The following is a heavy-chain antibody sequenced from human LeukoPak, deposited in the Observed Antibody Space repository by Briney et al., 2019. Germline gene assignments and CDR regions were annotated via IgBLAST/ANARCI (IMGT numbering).Heavy chain of an antibody. Sequence: LETLSLTCTVSVGSISSSSYYWGWIRQPPGKGLEWIGRIFYSGSTYYNPSLKCRVTISVDTSKNQFSLKLSSVTAADTAVYDCAGAYCGGDCYLNWFDPWGQGTLVTVSS. CDR2: IFYSGST. CDR3: AGAYCGGDCYLNWFDP. J-gene: IGHJ5*02. V-gene: IGHV4-39*01. D-gene: IGHD2-21*01. CDR1: VGSISSSSYY.